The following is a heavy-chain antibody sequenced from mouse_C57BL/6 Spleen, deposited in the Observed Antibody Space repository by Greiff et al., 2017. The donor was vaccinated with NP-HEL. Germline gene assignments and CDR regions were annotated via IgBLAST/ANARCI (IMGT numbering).Heavy chain of an antibody. V-gene: IGHV1-82*01. CDR1: GYAFSSSW. CDR2: LYPGDGDT. D-gene: IGHD1-1*01. Sequence: VQLKESGPELVKPGASVKISCKASGYAFSSSWMNWVKQRPGKGLEWIGRLYPGDGDTNYNGKFKGKATLTADKSSSTAYMQLSSLTSEDSAVYFCAREGITTVVANYAMDYWGQGTSVTVSS. CDR3: AREGITTVVANYAMDY. J-gene: IGHJ4*01.